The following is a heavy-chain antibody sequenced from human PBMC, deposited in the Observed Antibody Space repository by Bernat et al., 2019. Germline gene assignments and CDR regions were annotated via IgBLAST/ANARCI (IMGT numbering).Heavy chain of an antibody. J-gene: IGHJ3*02. CDR2: INSDGSST. V-gene: IGHV3-74*01. D-gene: IGHD6-13*01. Sequence: EEQLVESGGGLVQPGGSLRLSCAASGFTFSSYWMHWVRQAPGKGPVWVSRINSDGSSTSYTDSVKGRFTISRDNAKNTLYLQMNSLRAEDTAVYSCARAQHLPEDAFDIWGQGTLVTVSS. CDR3: ARAQHLPEDAFDI. CDR1: GFTFSSYW.